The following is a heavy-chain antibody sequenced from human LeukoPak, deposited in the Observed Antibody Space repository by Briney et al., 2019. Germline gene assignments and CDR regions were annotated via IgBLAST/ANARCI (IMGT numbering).Heavy chain of an antibody. CDR1: GYTFTTYY. V-gene: IGHV1-46*01. Sequence: ASVKVSCKASGYTFTTYYIHWVRQAPGQGLEWMGIINPTGGSTTYAQKFQGRVTMTRDTSTSTVFVEPNSLRSEDTAVYYCALYSSTWYWGQGTLATVSS. CDR3: ALYSSTWY. J-gene: IGHJ4*02. CDR2: INPTGGST. D-gene: IGHD6-13*01.